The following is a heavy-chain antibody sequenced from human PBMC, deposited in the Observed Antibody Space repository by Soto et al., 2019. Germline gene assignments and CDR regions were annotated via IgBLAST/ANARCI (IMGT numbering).Heavy chain of an antibody. V-gene: IGHV1-18*01. CDR2: ISAYNGNT. J-gene: IGHJ5*02. CDR3: ARERGFIRYGDYRHNWFDP. CDR1: GYTFTSYG. D-gene: IGHD4-17*01. Sequence: QVQLVQSGAEVKKPGASVKVSCKASGYTFTSYGISWVRQAPGQGLEWMGWISAYNGNTNYAQKLQGRVTMTTDTSTRTADMELRSLRSDDTAVYYCARERGFIRYGDYRHNWFDPWGQGTLVTVSS.